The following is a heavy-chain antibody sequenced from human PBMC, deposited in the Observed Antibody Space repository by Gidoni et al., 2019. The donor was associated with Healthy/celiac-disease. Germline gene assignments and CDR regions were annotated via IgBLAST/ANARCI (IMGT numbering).Heavy chain of an antibody. CDR2: IYYSGST. J-gene: IGHJ4*02. D-gene: IGHD3-22*01. Sequence: QLQLQESGPGLVKPSETLSLTCTVSGGSISSSSYYWGWIRQPPGKGLEWIGSIYYSGSTYYNPSLKSRVTISVDTSKNQFSLKLSSVTAADTAVYYCARHRENHYDSSATNFDYWGQGTLVTVSS. V-gene: IGHV4-39*01. CDR3: ARHRENHYDSSATNFDY. CDR1: GGSISSSSYY.